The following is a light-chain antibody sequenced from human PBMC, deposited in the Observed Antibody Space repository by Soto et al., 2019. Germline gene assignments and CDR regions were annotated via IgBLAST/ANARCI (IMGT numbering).Light chain of an antibody. Sequence: QSVLTQPPSVSLAPGQRVTISCTGSSSNIGAGYDVNWYQQLPETAPKLLIFGDSNRPSGVPDRFSGSKSGTSASLVITGLQADDEADYYCQSNDNGLSGSDVFGTGTKVTVL. CDR1: SSNIGAGYD. CDR3: QSNDNGLSGSDV. V-gene: IGLV1-40*01. J-gene: IGLJ1*01. CDR2: GDS.